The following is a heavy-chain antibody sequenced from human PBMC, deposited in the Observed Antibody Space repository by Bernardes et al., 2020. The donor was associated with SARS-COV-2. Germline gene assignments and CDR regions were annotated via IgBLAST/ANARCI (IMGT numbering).Heavy chain of an antibody. J-gene: IGHJ6*02. V-gene: IGHV3-21*01. CDR1: GFTFSSYS. D-gene: IGHD1-26*01. CDR2: ISSSSSYI. Sequence: GGSLRLSCAASGFTFSSYSMNWVRQAPGKGLEWVSSISSSSSYIYYADSVKGRFTISRDNAKNSLYLQMNSLKAEDTAVYYCARGGPVGANGLDSYYYGMDVWGQGTTVTVSS. CDR3: ARGGPVGANGLDSYYYGMDV.